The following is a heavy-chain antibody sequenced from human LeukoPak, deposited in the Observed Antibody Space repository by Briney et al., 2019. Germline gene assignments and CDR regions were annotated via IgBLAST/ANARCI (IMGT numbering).Heavy chain of an antibody. Sequence: SEALSLTCAVSGGSISTYYGTWIRQPAGKGLEWIGQIHTSGSTDYNPSLKSRVTVSVDTSKNQFSLELTSVTAADTAVYYCARDRFLTGYYNNWFDPWGQGILVTVSS. CDR2: IHTSGST. J-gene: IGHJ5*02. CDR1: GGSISTYY. D-gene: IGHD3-9*01. V-gene: IGHV4-4*07. CDR3: ARDRFLTGYYNNWFDP.